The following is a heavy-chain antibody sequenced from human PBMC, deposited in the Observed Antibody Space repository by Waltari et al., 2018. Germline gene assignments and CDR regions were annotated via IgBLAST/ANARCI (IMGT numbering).Heavy chain of an antibody. V-gene: IGHV3-49*04. CDR2: IRSKAYGGTK. D-gene: IGHD5-12*01. J-gene: IGHJ4*02. CDR1: GFTFGDYA. CDR3: TRDNRDGYNFYFDY. Sequence: EVQLVESGGGLVQPGRSLRLSCTAAGFTFGDYAMSWVRQATGKGLEWVGFIRSKAYGGTKEYAASVKGRFTISRDDSKSIAYLQMNSLKTEDTAVYYCTRDNRDGYNFYFDYWGQGTLVTVSS.